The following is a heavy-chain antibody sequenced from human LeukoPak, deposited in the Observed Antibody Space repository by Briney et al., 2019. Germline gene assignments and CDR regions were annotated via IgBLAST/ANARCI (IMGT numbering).Heavy chain of an antibody. CDR3: ARVRSHYYFDY. J-gene: IGHJ4*02. V-gene: IGHV4-61*01. CDR2: IYYSGST. Sequence: PSETLSLTCTVSGGSVSSGSYYWGWIRQPPGTGLEWIGYIYYSGSTNYNPSLKSRVTISVDTSKNQFSLKLSFVTAADTAVYYCARVRSHYYFDYWGQGTLVTVSS. CDR1: GGSVSSGSYY.